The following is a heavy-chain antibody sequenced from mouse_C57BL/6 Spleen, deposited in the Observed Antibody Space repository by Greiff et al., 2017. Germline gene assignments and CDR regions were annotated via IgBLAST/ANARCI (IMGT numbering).Heavy chain of an antibody. Sequence: QVQLQQSGAELVKPGASVKLSCKASGYTFTEYTIHWVKQRSGQGLEWIGWFYPGSGSIKYNEKFKDKATLTADKSSSTVYMELSRMTSEDSAVYSAARHEDDRGGYYYGSIAFDYWGQGTTLTVSS. J-gene: IGHJ2*01. V-gene: IGHV1-62-2*01. CDR2: FYPGSGSI. CDR1: GYTFTEYT. CDR3: ARHEDDRGGYYYGSIAFDY. D-gene: IGHD1-1*01.